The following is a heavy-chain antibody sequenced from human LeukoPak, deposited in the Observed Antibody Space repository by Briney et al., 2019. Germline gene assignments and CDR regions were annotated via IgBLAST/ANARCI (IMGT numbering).Heavy chain of an antibody. Sequence: GGSLRLSCAASGFTFSKFGMHWVRQTPGKGLEWVALVWNDGSKNYYADSVKGRFTISRDNSKDTLYLLLNSLRAEDTAVYYCAKDWSLGYGCLDYWGQGTLVTVSS. J-gene: IGHJ4*02. CDR1: GFTFSKFG. D-gene: IGHD5-12*01. CDR2: VWNDGSKN. V-gene: IGHV3-33*06. CDR3: AKDWSLGYGCLDY.